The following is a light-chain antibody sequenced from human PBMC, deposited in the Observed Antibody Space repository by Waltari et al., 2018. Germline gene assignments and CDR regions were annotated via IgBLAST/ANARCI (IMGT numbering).Light chain of an antibody. V-gene: IGKV1-33*01. CDR2: DAS. CDR1: QDISNY. CDR3: QQYDNLPLYT. Sequence: DIQMTQSPSSLSASVGDRVTITCQASQDISNYLNLYPQKPGKAPKLLIYDASNLETGVPSRFSGSGSGTDFTFTISSLQPEDIATYYCQQYDNLPLYTFGQGTKLEIK. J-gene: IGKJ2*01.